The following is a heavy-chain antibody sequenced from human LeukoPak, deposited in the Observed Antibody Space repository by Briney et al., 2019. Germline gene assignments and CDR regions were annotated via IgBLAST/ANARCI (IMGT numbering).Heavy chain of an antibody. D-gene: IGHD3-10*01. V-gene: IGHV3-49*04. J-gene: IGHJ4*02. CDR3: TRDSGITMVRVLDY. Sequence: PGGSLRLSCTASGFTLGDYAMSWVRQAPGKGLEWVGFIRSKAYGGTTEYAASVKGRFTISRDDSKSIAYLQMNSLKTEDTAVYYCTRDSGITMVRVLDYWGQGTLVTVSS. CDR2: IRSKAYGGTT. CDR1: GFTLGDYA.